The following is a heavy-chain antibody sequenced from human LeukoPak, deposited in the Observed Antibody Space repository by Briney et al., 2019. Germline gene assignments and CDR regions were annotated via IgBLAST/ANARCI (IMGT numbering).Heavy chain of an antibody. CDR2: IYYSGST. D-gene: IGHD6-13*01. Sequence: SETLSLTCTVSGGSISSGDYYWSWIRQPPGKGLEWIGYIYYSGSTNYNPSLKSRVTISVDTSKNQFSLKLSSVTAADTAVYYCARGRIAAATPWGQGTLVTVSS. J-gene: IGHJ5*02. CDR3: ARGRIAAATP. CDR1: GGSISSGDYY. V-gene: IGHV4-61*08.